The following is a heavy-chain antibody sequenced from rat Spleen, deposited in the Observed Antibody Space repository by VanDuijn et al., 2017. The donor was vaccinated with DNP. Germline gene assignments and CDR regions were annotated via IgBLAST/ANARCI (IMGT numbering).Heavy chain of an antibody. D-gene: IGHD1-2*01. CDR1: GFTFSNYG. J-gene: IGHJ3*01. Sequence: EVQLVESGGGLVQPGRSLKLSCTASGFTFSNYGMAWVRQAPTKGLEWVASLSTGGDKSAYRDSGKGRFIIFRDDAKNTQYLQMASLRSEDTATYYCARHEDYSSYIYGFAYWGQGTLVTVSS. CDR3: ARHEDYSSYIYGFAY. V-gene: IGHV5S13*01. CDR2: LSTGGDKS.